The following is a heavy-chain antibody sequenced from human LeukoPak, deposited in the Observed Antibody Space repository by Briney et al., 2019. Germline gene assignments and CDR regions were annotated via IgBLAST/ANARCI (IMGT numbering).Heavy chain of an antibody. CDR1: GDSISSAY. J-gene: IGHJ4*02. Sequence: SETLSLTCTVSGDSISSAYWGWIRQPPGKGLEWIGSIYYSKNTYYNPSLKSRVTISADTSKNQFSLTLGSVSATDTAVYYCVSPRGFSYGYFDYWGQGTLVTVSS. CDR2: IYYSKNT. V-gene: IGHV4-39*01. CDR3: VSPRGFSYGYFDY. D-gene: IGHD5-18*01.